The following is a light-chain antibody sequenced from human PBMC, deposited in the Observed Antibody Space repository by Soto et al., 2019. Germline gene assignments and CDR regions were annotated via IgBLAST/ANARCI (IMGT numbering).Light chain of an antibody. CDR2: NTN. CDR3: ALYMSSAIF. CDR1: SGSVSGSYY. V-gene: IGLV8-61*01. Sequence: QTVVTQEPAFSVSPGGTVRLTCGLTSGSVSGSYYPSWYQQTPGQAPRTLIQNTNTRSSGVPDRFSGSILGNKAALTITGAQADDEGDYYCALYMSSAIFFGGGTKLTVL. J-gene: IGLJ2*01.